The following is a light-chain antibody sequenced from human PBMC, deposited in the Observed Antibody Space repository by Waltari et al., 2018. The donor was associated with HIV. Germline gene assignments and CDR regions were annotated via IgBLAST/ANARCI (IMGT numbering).Light chain of an antibody. CDR3: QSADRSGSHVV. J-gene: IGLJ2*01. V-gene: IGLV3-25*03. CDR1: ALPNRN. Sequence: SYELTQPPSMSVSPGQTARITCFGDALPNRNAHWYQQRPGQAPVLVIYKDRERPSGIPERFSGSNSGTTVTLIISGVQPEDEADYYCQSADRSGSHVVFGGGTKVTV. CDR2: KDR.